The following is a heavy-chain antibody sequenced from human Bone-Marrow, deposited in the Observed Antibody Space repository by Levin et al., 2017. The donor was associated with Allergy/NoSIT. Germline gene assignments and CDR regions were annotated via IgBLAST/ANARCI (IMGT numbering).Heavy chain of an antibody. J-gene: IGHJ2*01. CDR1: DFNFRTSW. V-gene: IGHV3-74*01. CDR3: VRDGGGDWYFDL. Sequence: PGGSLRLSCAASDFNFRTSWMHWIRQVPGKGLVWVSRITGDGSGTHYGDSVKGRFTISRDNAKNTLFLHMNSLRAEDTAVYLCVRDGGGDWYFDLWGRGTLVTVSS. D-gene: IGHD2-21*01. CDR2: ITGDGSGT.